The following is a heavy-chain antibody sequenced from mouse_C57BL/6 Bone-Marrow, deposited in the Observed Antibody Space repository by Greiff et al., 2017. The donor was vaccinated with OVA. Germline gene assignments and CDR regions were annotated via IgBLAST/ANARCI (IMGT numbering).Heavy chain of an antibody. Sequence: VKLQQPGAELVKPGASVKVSCKASGYTFTSYWMHWVKQRPGQGLEWIGRIHPSDRDTNYNQKFKGKATLTVDKSSSTAYMQLSSLTSEDSAVYYCARVYYGYPYYAMDYWGQGTSVTVSS. D-gene: IGHD2-2*01. J-gene: IGHJ4*01. CDR3: ARVYYGYPYYAMDY. V-gene: IGHV1-74*01. CDR1: GYTFTSYW. CDR2: IHPSDRDT.